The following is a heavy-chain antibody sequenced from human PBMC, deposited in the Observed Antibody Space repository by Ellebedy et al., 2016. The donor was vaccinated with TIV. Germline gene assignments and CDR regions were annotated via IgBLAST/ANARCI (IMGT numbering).Heavy chain of an antibody. CDR3: ARSGEHDS. J-gene: IGHJ4*02. CDR1: GFTFSSYA. V-gene: IGHV3-23*01. Sequence: GESLKISCAASGFTFSSYAMCWVRQAPGKGLEWISTISDSGSGTFFADSVKGRFTISRDDASNSLFLQMNGLRADDTAVYYCARSGEHDSWGQGTLVTVSS. D-gene: IGHD1-26*01. CDR2: ISDSGSGT.